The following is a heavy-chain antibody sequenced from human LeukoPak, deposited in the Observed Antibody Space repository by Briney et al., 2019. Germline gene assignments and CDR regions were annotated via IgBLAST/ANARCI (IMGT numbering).Heavy chain of an antibody. CDR3: AKDYYDILTGYYLFGY. Sequence: GGTLRLTCAASGFTVSGKYMSWVRQAPGKGVEGVSDISGSGGSTYYADSVKGRFTISRDNSKNTLYLQMNSLRAEDTAVYYCAKDYYDILTGYYLFGYWGQGTLVTVSS. J-gene: IGHJ4*02. CDR1: GFTVSGKY. V-gene: IGHV3-23*01. D-gene: IGHD3-9*01. CDR2: ISGSGGST.